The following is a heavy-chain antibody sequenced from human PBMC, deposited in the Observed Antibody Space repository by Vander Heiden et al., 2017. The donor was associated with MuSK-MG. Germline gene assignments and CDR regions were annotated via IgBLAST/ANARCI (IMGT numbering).Heavy chain of an antibody. V-gene: IGHV3-7*01. CDR1: GFTFSNYW. J-gene: IGHJ3*02. Sequence: VHLVESGGGLVQPGGSLRLSCAASGFTFSNYWMSWVSPAPGQGLEWVANIKQDGSEQNYVDSVKGRFTISRDNAKNALHLQMKRLRAEDTAVYYCATKVGNYPNDAFDTWVQGTMVTVSS. CDR3: ATKVGNYPNDAFDT. CDR2: IKQDGSEQ. D-gene: IGHD1-7*01.